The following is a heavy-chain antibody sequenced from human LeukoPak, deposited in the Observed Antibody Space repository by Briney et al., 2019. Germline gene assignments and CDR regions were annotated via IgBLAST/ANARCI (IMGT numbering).Heavy chain of an antibody. D-gene: IGHD3-10*01. CDR1: GGSISSGSYY. CDR3: ARDRGMRRYFEY. V-gene: IGHV4-61*02. J-gene: IGHJ4*02. CDR2: IYTSGST. Sequence: SQTLSLTCTVSGGSISSGSYYWSWIPQPAGEGLEWIGRIYTSGSTNYNPSLKSPVTLSVDTSKNHLSPKLHALTPTHTPLSSLARDRGMRRYFEYWGQGTLVTVSS.